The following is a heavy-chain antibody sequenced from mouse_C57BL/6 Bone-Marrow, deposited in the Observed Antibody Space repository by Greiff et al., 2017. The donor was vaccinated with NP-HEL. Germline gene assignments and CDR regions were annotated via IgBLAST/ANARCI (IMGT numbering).Heavy chain of an antibody. J-gene: IGHJ3*01. CDR3: ARDPSLLYQFAY. D-gene: IGHD1-2*01. Sequence: DVKLVESGGGLVKPGGSLKLSCAASGFTFSSYAMSWVRQTPEKRLEWVATISDGGSYTYYPDNVKGRFTISRDNAKNNLYLQMSHLKSEDTAMYYCARDPSLLYQFAYWGQGTLVTVSA. CDR1: GFTFSSYA. V-gene: IGHV5-4*01. CDR2: ISDGGSYT.